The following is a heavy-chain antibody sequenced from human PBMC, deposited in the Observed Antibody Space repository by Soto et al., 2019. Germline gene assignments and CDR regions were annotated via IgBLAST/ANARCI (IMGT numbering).Heavy chain of an antibody. Sequence: LSLTCTVSGGSISSYYWSWIRQPPGKGLEWIGYIYYSGSTNYNPSLKSRVTISVDTSKNQFSLKLSSVTAADTAVYYCARVSYSSSWPYYFDYWGQGTLVTVSS. CDR3: ARVSYSSSWPYYFDY. J-gene: IGHJ4*02. D-gene: IGHD6-13*01. CDR2: IYYSGST. CDR1: GGSISSYY. V-gene: IGHV4-59*01.